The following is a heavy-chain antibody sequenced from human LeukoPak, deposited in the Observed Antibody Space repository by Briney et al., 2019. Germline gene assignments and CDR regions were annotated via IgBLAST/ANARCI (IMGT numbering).Heavy chain of an antibody. CDR2: IIPIFGTA. Sequence: GASVKVSCKASGGTFSSYAISWVRQAPGQGLEWMGRIIPIFGTANYAQKFQGRVTITADKSTSTAYMELSSLRSEDTAVYYCARGPTLLWFGELSQYYFDYWGQGTLVTVSS. CDR3: ARGPTLLWFGELSQYYFDY. V-gene: IGHV1-69*06. J-gene: IGHJ4*02. CDR1: GGTFSSYA. D-gene: IGHD3-10*01.